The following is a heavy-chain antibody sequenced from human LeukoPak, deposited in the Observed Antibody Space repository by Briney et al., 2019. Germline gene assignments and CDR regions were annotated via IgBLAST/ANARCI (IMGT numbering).Heavy chain of an antibody. D-gene: IGHD3-16*01. Sequence: GESLKISCKGSGYSFTSYWISWVRQMPGKGLEWMGRIDPSDSYTNYSPSFQGQVTISADKSISTAYLQWSSLKASDTAMYYCARTSYDYVWGSYSYYFDYWGQGTLVTVSS. CDR1: GYSFTSYW. CDR2: IDPSDSYT. V-gene: IGHV5-10-1*04. J-gene: IGHJ4*02. CDR3: ARTSYDYVWGSYSYYFDY.